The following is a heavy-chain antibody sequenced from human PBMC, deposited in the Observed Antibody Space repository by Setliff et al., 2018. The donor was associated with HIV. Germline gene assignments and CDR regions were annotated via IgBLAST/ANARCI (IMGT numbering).Heavy chain of an antibody. Sequence: PSETLSLTCAVYGGSFSGYYWSWIRQPPGKGLEWIGEINHSGSTNYNPYLKSRVTISVDTSKNQFSLRLSSVTAADTAVYYCARESDDILTGSYYYYGMDVWGQGTTVTVSS. CDR1: GGSFSGYY. CDR2: INHSGST. CDR3: ARESDDILTGSYYYYGMDV. J-gene: IGHJ6*02. V-gene: IGHV4-34*01. D-gene: IGHD3-9*01.